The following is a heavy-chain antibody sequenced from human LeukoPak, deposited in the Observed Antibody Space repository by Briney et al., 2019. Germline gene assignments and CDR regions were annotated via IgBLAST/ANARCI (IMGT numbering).Heavy chain of an antibody. V-gene: IGHV5-51*01. CDR1: GYSFTSYW. Sequence: GESLKISCKGSGYSFTSYWIGWVRQMPGKGLEWMGIIYPGDSDTRYSPSFQDQVTISADKSISTAYLQWSGLKASDTAMYYCARHTYYYDSSGYYYPSGHYGMDVWGQGTTVTVSS. D-gene: IGHD3-22*01. CDR2: IYPGDSDT. CDR3: ARHTYYYDSSGYYYPSGHYGMDV. J-gene: IGHJ6*02.